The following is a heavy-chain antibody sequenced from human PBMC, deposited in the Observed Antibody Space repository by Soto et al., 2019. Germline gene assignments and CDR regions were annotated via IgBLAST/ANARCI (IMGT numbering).Heavy chain of an antibody. CDR1: GFTFSSYA. CDR2: ISGSGGST. CDR3: AKDPYADYDFWSGYYLPRYFDY. D-gene: IGHD3-3*01. Sequence: GGSLRLSCAASGFTFSSYAMSWVRQAPGKGLEWVSAISGSGGSTYYADSVKGRFTISRDNSKNTLYLQMNSLRAEDTAVYYCAKDPYADYDFWSGYYLPRYFDYWGQGTLVTVSS. J-gene: IGHJ4*02. V-gene: IGHV3-23*01.